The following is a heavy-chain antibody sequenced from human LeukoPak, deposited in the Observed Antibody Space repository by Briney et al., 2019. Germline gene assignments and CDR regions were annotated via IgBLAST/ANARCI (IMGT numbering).Heavy chain of an antibody. V-gene: IGHV4-4*02. CDR3: ARGHVGSYAYYYYYGMDV. Sequence: SETLSLTCAVAGASISNSNWWTWVRQPPGQGLEWIGEIYHSGSTNYNPSLKSRVTISVDTSKNQFSLKVRSVTAADTAVYYCARGHVGSYAYYYYYGMDVWGQGTTVTVSS. CDR2: IYHSGST. CDR1: GASISNSNW. J-gene: IGHJ6*02. D-gene: IGHD2-8*01.